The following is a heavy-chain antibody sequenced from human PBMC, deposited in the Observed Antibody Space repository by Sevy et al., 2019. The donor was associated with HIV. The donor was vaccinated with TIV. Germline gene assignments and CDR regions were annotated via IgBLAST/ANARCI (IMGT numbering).Heavy chain of an antibody. J-gene: IGHJ4*02. Sequence: SETLSLTCTVSGGSISSSDSYWSWIRQPPGRGLEWIGYIHYSGGTYYNLFLKSRVAMSVDTSEKQFSLKLSLLTDADTAVYYCASKRGYNHGPFEYWGQGTLVTVSS. CDR3: ASKRGYNHGPFEY. D-gene: IGHD5-12*01. CDR2: IHYSGGT. CDR1: GGSISSSDSY. V-gene: IGHV4-30-4*01.